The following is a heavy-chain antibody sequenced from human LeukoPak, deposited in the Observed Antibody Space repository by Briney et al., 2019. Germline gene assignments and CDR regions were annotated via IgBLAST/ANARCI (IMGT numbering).Heavy chain of an antibody. CDR3: AKDHGIARAIDY. J-gene: IGHJ4*02. CDR2: ISGSGST. V-gene: IGHV3-23*01. CDR1: GFTFNSYA. D-gene: IGHD3-3*01. Sequence: TGGSLRLSCAASGFTFNSYAMSWVRQAPGKGLEWVSSISGSGSTYYPGSAKGRFTISRDNSKNTLYLQMNSLRAEDTAVYYCAKDHGIARAIDYWGQGTLVTVSS.